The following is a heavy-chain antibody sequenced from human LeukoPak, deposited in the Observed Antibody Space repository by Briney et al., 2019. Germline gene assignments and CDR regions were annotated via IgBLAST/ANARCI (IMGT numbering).Heavy chain of an antibody. D-gene: IGHD2-2*01. CDR3: AVGSRYCSSTSCYPNWFDP. V-gene: IGHV1-69*13. J-gene: IGHJ5*02. CDR1: GGTFSSYA. Sequence: WASVKVSCKASGGTFSSYAISWVRQAPGQGLEWMGGIIPIFGTANYAQKFQGRVTITADGSTSTAYMELSSLRSEDTAVYYCAVGSRYCSSTSCYPNWFDPWGQGTLVTVSS. CDR2: IIPIFGTA.